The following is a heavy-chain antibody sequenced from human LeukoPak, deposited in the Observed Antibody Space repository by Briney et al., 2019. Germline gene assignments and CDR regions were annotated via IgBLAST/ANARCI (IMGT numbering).Heavy chain of an antibody. D-gene: IGHD1-26*01. CDR3: ARDKMVGATTGSYFDL. J-gene: IGHJ2*01. CDR2: INQDGSEK. V-gene: IGHV3-7*01. Sequence: GYLRLSCAASGFTFTTYCMSWLRQAQGKGLEGVANINQDGSEKYYDDSMKVRFTISRDNSKNSLYLQMNSLRSEDTAVYYCARDKMVGATTGSYFDLWGRGTLVTVSS. CDR1: GFTFTTYC.